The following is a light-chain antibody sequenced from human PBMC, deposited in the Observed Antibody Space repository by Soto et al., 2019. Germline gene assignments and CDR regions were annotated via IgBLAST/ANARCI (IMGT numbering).Light chain of an antibody. V-gene: IGKV3-20*01. CDR1: QSVSSIY. J-gene: IGKJ1*01. CDR2: GAS. CDR3: QQYGDSTGWT. Sequence: EIVLTQSPGILSLSPGERATLSCRASQSVSSIYLGWYQQKPGQAPRLLIYGASSRATGIPDRFSGSGSGTDFTLTISRLEPEDFAVYFCQQYGDSTGWTFGQGTKVEI.